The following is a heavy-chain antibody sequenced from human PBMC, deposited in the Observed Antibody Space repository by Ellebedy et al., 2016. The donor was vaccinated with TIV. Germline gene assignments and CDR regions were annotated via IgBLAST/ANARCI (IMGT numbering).Heavy chain of an antibody. D-gene: IGHD3-22*01. CDR1: GFTFDDYA. CDR2: ITPDGSFT. J-gene: IGHJ4*02. CDR3: ARDQIDYYHSSGDDFDY. V-gene: IGHV3-74*01. Sequence: GESLKISCAASGFTFDDYAMHWVRQAPGKGLVWVSRITPDGSFTSYADSVKGRFTISRDNAKNTLYLQMNSLRAEDTAVYYCARDQIDYYHSSGDDFDYWGQGTLVTVSS.